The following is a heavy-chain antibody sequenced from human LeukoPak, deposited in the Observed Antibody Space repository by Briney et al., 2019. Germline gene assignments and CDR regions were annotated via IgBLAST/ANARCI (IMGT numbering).Heavy chain of an antibody. D-gene: IGHD6-19*01. CDR3: ARSTGGWYIFDY. CDR1: GFTFSSYN. Sequence: GGSLRLSCAASGFTFSSYNINWVRQAPGKGLEWVSSITISSSYIYYADSVKGRFTISRDNAKNSLYLQMNSLRAEDTAVYHCARSTGGWYIFDYWGQGALVTDSP. CDR2: ITISSSYI. V-gene: IGHV3-21*01. J-gene: IGHJ4*02.